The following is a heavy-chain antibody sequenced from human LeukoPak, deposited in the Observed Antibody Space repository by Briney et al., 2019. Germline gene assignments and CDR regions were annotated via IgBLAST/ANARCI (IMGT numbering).Heavy chain of an antibody. CDR3: ARDIAPGYSSSLRGY. V-gene: IGHV3-21*01. D-gene: IGHD6-19*01. Sequence: GGSLRLSCAASGFTFSSYSMNWVRQAPGKGLEWVSSISSSSSYIYYADSVKGRFTISRDNAKNSLYLQMNSLRAEDTAVYYCARDIAPGYSSSLRGYWGQGTLVTVSS. J-gene: IGHJ4*02. CDR2: ISSSSSYI. CDR1: GFTFSSYS.